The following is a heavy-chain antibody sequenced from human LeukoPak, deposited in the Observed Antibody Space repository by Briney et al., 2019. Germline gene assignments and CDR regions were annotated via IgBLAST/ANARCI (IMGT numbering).Heavy chain of an antibody. Sequence: SQTLSLTCTVSGGSISSGSYYWSWIRQPAGKGLEWIGRIYTSGSTNYNPSLKSRVTISVDTSKNQFSLRLTSVTAADTAVYYCARRNWSYYYYMDVWGKGTTVTVSS. D-gene: IGHD1-1*01. CDR2: IYTSGST. CDR3: ARRNWSYYYYMDV. J-gene: IGHJ6*03. V-gene: IGHV4-61*02. CDR1: GGSISSGSYY.